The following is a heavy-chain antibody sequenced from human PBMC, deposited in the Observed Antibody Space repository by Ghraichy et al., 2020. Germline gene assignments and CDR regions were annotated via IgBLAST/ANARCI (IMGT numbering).Heavy chain of an antibody. J-gene: IGHJ3*02. CDR2: NSAYKGNT. Sequence: ASVKVSCKASGYTFTSYGISWVRQAPGQGLEWMGWNSAYKGNTNYAQKVQGRVTMTTDTSTSTVYMELRGLRSDDTAVYYCARDYYDSSGYQFDVFDIWGQGTMVTVSS. V-gene: IGHV1-18*04. CDR1: GYTFTSYG. CDR3: ARDYYDSSGYQFDVFDI. D-gene: IGHD3-22*01.